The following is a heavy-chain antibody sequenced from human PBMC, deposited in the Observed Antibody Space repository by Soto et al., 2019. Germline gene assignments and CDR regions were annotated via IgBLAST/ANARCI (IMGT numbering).Heavy chain of an antibody. Sequence: SETLSLTCTVSGGSISSYYWSWIRQPPGKGLEWIGYIYYSGSTNQNPSLKSRVTISVDTSKNQFSLKLSSVTAADTAVYYCARLGTYGSGSYVWENWFDPWGQGTLVTSPQ. J-gene: IGHJ5*02. CDR1: GGSISSYY. CDR2: IYYSGST. CDR3: ARLGTYGSGSYVWENWFDP. V-gene: IGHV4-59*08. D-gene: IGHD3-10*01.